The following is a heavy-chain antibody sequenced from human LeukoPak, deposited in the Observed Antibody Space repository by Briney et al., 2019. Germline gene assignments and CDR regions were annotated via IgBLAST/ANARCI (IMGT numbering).Heavy chain of an antibody. D-gene: IGHD6-13*01. Sequence: GGSLRLSCAASGFTFSSYSMNWVRQAPGKGLEWVSSISSSSSYIYYADSVKGRFTISRDNAKNSLYLQMNSLRAEDTAVYYCARDLALIAAAGIHYWGQGTLVTVSS. CDR2: ISSSSSYI. CDR3: ARDLALIAAAGIHY. CDR1: GFTFSSYS. J-gene: IGHJ4*02. V-gene: IGHV3-21*01.